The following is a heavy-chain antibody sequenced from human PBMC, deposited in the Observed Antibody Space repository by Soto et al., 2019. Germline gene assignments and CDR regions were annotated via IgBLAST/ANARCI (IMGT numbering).Heavy chain of an antibody. V-gene: IGHV4-31*03. CDR1: GGSISSGGYY. D-gene: IGHD3-10*01. Sequence: QVQLQESGPGLVKPSQTLSLTCTVSGGSISSGGYYWSWIRQHPGKGLEWIGYIYYSGSTYYNPSLKSRVTISVDTSKNQFSLKLSSVTAADTAVYYCARAEGELGGSGSPKLLLGAFDPWGQGILVTVSS. CDR3: ARAEGELGGSGSPKLLLGAFDP. CDR2: IYYSGST. J-gene: IGHJ5*02.